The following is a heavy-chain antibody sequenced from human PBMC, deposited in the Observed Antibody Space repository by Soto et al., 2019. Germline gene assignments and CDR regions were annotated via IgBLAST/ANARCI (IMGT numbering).Heavy chain of an antibody. V-gene: IGHV4-4*02. CDR1: GDSISSSNW. Sequence: QVQLQESGPGLVKPSGTLPLTCAVSGDSISSSNWWSWVRHTPGKGLEWIGEIYQSGSTNYNPSLKIRVTISIDKSKNQFSLNLSSVTAADTAVYYCARGSSYFEGSYYYMDVWGKGTTVTVSS. CDR3: ARGSSYFEGSYYYMDV. D-gene: IGHD3-22*01. J-gene: IGHJ6*03. CDR2: IYQSGST.